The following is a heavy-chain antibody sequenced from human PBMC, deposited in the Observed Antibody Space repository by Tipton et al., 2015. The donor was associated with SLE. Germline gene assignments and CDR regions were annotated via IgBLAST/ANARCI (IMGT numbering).Heavy chain of an antibody. J-gene: IGHJ4*02. Sequence: RSLRLSCTGSGFTFQDYAFSWVRQAPGKGREWVGLITSRRYGGATQYAASVRGRFTISRDDSRSLAYLQMNSLKTEDTAVYYCTRTPRKTVFGTTNFDYWGQGTLVTVSS. V-gene: IGHV3-49*04. CDR1: GFTFQDYA. CDR3: TRTPRKTVFGTTNFDY. D-gene: IGHD1-1*01. CDR2: ITSRRYGGAT.